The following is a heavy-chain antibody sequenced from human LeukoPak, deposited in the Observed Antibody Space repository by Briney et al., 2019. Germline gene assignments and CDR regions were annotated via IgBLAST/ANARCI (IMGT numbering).Heavy chain of an antibody. CDR1: GFTFSSYG. CDR2: ISYDGSNK. CDR3: AKLITGTTQDAFDI. V-gene: IGHV3-30*18. D-gene: IGHD1-7*01. Sequence: GGSLRLSCAASGFTFSSYGMHWVRLAPGKGLEWVAVISYDGSNKYYADSVKGRFTISRDNSKDTLYLQMNSLRAEDTAVYYCAKLITGTTQDAFDIWGQGTMVTVSS. J-gene: IGHJ3*02.